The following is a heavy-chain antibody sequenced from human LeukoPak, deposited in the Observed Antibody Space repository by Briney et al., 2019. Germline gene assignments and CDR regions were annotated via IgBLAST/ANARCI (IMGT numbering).Heavy chain of an antibody. CDR1: GGSISSSSYY. D-gene: IGHD5-12*01. V-gene: IGHV4-39*01. J-gene: IGHJ4*02. CDR3: ARQGYSGYDWGVFDY. CDR2: IYYSGST. Sequence: PSETLSLTCTVSGGSISSSSYYWGWIRQPPGKGLEWIGSIYYSGSTYYNPSLKSRVTISVDTSKNQFSLKLSSVTAADTAVYYCARQGYSGYDWGVFDYWGQGTLVTVSS.